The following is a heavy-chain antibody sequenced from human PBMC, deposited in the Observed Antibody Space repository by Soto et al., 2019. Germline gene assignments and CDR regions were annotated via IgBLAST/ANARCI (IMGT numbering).Heavy chain of an antibody. CDR1: GFTFSSYE. J-gene: IGHJ5*02. CDR3: AALRYFDWLDLDP. D-gene: IGHD3-9*01. Sequence: SLRLSCAASGFTFSSYEMNWVRQAPGKGLEWVSYISSSGSTIYYADSVKGRFTISRDNAKNSLYLQMNSLRAEDTAVYYCAALRYFDWLDLDPWGQGTLVTVSS. V-gene: IGHV3-48*03. CDR2: ISSSGSTI.